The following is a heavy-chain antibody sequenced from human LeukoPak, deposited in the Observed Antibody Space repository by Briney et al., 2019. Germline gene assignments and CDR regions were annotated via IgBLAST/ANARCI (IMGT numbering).Heavy chain of an antibody. D-gene: IGHD3-22*01. Sequence: GGSLRLSCAASGFTFSSYVVTWVRQAPGKGLEWVSAISGSGGSTFYADSVKGRFTISRDNSKNTLYLQMSSLRAEDTAVYYCAKDRGRYYDSSGYYWGYYFDSWGQGILVTVST. CDR2: ISGSGGST. J-gene: IGHJ4*02. CDR3: AKDRGRYYDSSGYYWGYYFDS. CDR1: GFTFSSYV. V-gene: IGHV3-23*01.